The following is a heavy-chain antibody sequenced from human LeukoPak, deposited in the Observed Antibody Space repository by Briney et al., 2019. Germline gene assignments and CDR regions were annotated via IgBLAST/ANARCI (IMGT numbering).Heavy chain of an antibody. V-gene: IGHV1-46*01. CDR1: GYTFTSYH. CDR2: INPSGGST. Sequence: ASMKVSCKASGYTFTSYHMHWVRQAPGQGLEWMGIINPSGGSTSYAQKFQGRVTMTRDTSTSTVYMELSSLRSEDTAVYYCARDMTADCGGDCYPQYYFDYWGQGTLVTVSS. J-gene: IGHJ4*02. CDR3: ARDMTADCGGDCYPQYYFDY. D-gene: IGHD2-21*02.